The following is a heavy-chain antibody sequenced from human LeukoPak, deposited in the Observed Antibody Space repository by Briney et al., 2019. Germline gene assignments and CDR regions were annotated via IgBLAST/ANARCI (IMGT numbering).Heavy chain of an antibody. J-gene: IGHJ6*03. Sequence: XXXAXXGXXSXXXXXXVXXAPGQXLXWMGGIIPIFGTANYAQKFQGRVTITTDESTSTAYMELSSLRSEDTAVYYCARVVLNDFWSYYYMDVWGKGTTVTVSS. V-gene: IGHV1-69*05. CDR2: IIPIFGTA. CDR1: XGXXSXXX. D-gene: IGHD3-3*01. CDR3: ARVVLNDFWSYYYMDV.